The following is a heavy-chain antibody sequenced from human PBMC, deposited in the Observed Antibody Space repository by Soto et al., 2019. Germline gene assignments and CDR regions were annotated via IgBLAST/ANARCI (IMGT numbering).Heavy chain of an antibody. CDR2: IKQDGGEK. CDR3: ARDVKVSWVVFFDS. D-gene: IGHD2-15*01. CDR1: GFNFSDYW. Sequence: EVQLVESGGGLVQPGGSLRLSCAASGFNFSDYWMSWVRQAPGKGLEWVANIKQDGGEKFYVDSVKGRFTISRDNAKNSLYLQMNSLRAEDTAVYYCARDVKVSWVVFFDSWGQGTPVTVSS. V-gene: IGHV3-7*03. J-gene: IGHJ4*02.